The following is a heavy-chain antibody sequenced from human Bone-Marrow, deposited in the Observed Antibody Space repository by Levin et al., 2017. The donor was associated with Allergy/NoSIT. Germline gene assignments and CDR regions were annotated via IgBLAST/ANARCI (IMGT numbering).Heavy chain of an antibody. CDR1: GYTFTSFD. J-gene: IGHJ4*02. CDR2: VNPNTGNS. V-gene: IGHV1-8*01. D-gene: IGHD5-12*01. CDR3: ARGEGFDSPFDF. Sequence: GESLKISCKASGYTFTSFDINWVRQVPGQGLEWLGWVNPNTGNSGPTKKFHDRVTMTWNTSTHTAFLQVGNLRSDDTAGFYCARGEGFDSPFDFWGQGTLVTVSS.